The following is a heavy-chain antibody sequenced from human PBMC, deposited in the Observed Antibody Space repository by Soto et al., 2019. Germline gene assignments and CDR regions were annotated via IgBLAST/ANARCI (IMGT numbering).Heavy chain of an antibody. CDR1: GYTFTSYD. Sequence: ASVKVSCKASGYTFTSYDINWVRQATGQGLEWMGWMNPNSGNTGYAQKFQGRVTMTRNTSISTAYMELSSLRSEDTAVYYCARLPVLRYFDWLLQRRIPLGMDVWGQGTTVTSP. J-gene: IGHJ6*02. V-gene: IGHV1-8*01. CDR3: ARLPVLRYFDWLLQRRIPLGMDV. D-gene: IGHD3-9*01. CDR2: MNPNSGNT.